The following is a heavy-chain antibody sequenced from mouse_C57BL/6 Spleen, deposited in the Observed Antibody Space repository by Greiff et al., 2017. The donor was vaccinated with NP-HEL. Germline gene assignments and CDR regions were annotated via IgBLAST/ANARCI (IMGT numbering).Heavy chain of an antibody. J-gene: IGHJ1*03. CDR3: ARHYGSSYVWYFDV. D-gene: IGHD1-1*01. V-gene: IGHV5-6*01. Sequence: EVHLVESGGDLVKPGGSLKLSCAASGFTFSSYGMSWVRQTPDKRLEWVATISSGGSYTYYPDSVKGRFTISRDNAKNTLYLQMSSLKSEDTAMYYCARHYGSSYVWYFDVWGTGTTVTVSS. CDR1: GFTFSSYG. CDR2: ISSGGSYT.